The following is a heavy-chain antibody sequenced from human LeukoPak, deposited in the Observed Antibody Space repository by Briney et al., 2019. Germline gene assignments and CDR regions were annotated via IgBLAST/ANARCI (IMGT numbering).Heavy chain of an antibody. D-gene: IGHD3-16*01. CDR1: GFTFSSYG. CDR3: ARMRGQGGQDI. Sequence: GGSLRLSCAASGFTFSSYGMHWVRQAPGKGLEWVAVIWYDGSNKYYADSVKGRFTISRDNSKNSLYLQVNSLRAEDTAVYYCARMRGQGGQDIWGQGTMVSVS. V-gene: IGHV3-33*01. J-gene: IGHJ3*02. CDR2: IWYDGSNK.